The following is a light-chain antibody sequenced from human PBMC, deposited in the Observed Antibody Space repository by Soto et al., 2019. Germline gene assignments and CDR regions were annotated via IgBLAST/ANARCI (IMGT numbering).Light chain of an antibody. Sequence: DIQMTQSPSSVSASVGDSVTITCRASQGVSDWVAWYQQKPGEAPKLLIYGSSSLLSWVPSRFSGTRSRTDFTLTISSLQPEDFAVYYCQQDYNLPTCGGGTKVDIK. CDR1: QGVSDW. J-gene: IGKJ4*01. CDR2: GSS. V-gene: IGKV1-12*01. CDR3: QQDYNLPT.